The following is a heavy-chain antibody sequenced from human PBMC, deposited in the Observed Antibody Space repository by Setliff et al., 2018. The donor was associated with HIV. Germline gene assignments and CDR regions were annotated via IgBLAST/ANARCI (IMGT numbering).Heavy chain of an antibody. CDR2: IQYDGDTK. D-gene: IGHD6-19*01. Sequence: GGSLRLSCAASGFTFSNNNMHWVRQTPGKGLEWVACIQYDGDTKYYADSVKGRVTISRDNPKNTLYLRMNSLRAEDTAVYYGARGSSGWGMDFYYYYMDVWGKGTTVTVSS. V-gene: IGHV3-30*02. CDR1: GFTFSNNN. CDR3: ARGSSGWGMDFYYYYMDV. J-gene: IGHJ6*03.